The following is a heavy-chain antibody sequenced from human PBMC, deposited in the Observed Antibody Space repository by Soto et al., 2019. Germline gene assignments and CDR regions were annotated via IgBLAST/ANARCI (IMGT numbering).Heavy chain of an antibody. D-gene: IGHD6-13*01. CDR3: AKGSGSSSWVWDNFES. CDR1: GFTFSSYA. V-gene: IGHV3-23*01. CDR2: ISGSGSST. J-gene: IGHJ4*02. Sequence: EVQLLESGGGLVQPGGSLRLSCAASGFTFSSYAMSWVRQAPGKGLEWVSAISGSGSSTYYADSVKGRFTISRDNSKNTLYLQMNSLRAEDTAVYYCAKGSGSSSWVWDNFESWGQGTLVTVSS.